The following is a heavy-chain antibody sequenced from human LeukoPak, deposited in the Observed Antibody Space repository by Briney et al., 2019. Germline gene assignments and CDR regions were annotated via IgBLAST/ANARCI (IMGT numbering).Heavy chain of an antibody. CDR2: INPNSGGT. Sequence: ASVKVSCKASGYTFTGYYMHWVRQAPGQGLEWMGWINPNSGGTNYAQKFQGRVTITTDESTSTAYMELSSLRSEDTAVYYCARLTSLGYWGQGTLVTVSS. CDR1: GYTFTGYY. CDR3: ARLTSLGY. D-gene: IGHD3-9*01. J-gene: IGHJ4*02. V-gene: IGHV1-2*02.